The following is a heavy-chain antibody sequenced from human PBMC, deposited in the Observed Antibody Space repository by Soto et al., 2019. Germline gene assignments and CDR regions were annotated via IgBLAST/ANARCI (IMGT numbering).Heavy chain of an antibody. D-gene: IGHD1-26*01. J-gene: IGHJ3*02. CDR3: ARDFGEVGSTAAFDI. CDR1: GFSFCSFW. Sequence: GGSLRLSCAASGFSFCSFWMHWARQAPGKGLVWVAHIHNDGSRTSYADSVKGRFTISRDNAKNTLYLQMNSLRAEDTAMYYCARDFGEVGSTAAFDIWGQGTMVTVSS. CDR2: IHNDGSRT. V-gene: IGHV3-74*01.